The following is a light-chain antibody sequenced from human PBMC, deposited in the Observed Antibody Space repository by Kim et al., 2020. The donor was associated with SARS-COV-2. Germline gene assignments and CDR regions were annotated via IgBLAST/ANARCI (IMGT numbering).Light chain of an antibody. CDR1: SSDVGGYDY. Sequence: QSALTQPRSVSGSPGQSVTISCTGTSSDVGGYDYVSWYQQHPGKAPKLMIYDVTERPSGVPDRFSAPKSGNTASLTISGLQAEDEADYYCCSYAGRPPYVFGTGTKVTVL. CDR3: CSYAGRPPYV. V-gene: IGLV2-11*01. J-gene: IGLJ1*01. CDR2: DVT.